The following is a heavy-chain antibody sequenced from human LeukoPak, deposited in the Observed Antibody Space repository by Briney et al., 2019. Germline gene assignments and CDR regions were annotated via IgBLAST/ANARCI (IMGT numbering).Heavy chain of an antibody. CDR3: ARGAVAAPYYFDY. D-gene: IGHD6-19*01. Sequence: SETLSLTCTVSGGSISSYYWSWIRQPPGKGLEWIGYIYYSGSTNYNPSLKSRVTISVDTSKNQFSLKLSSVTAADTAVYYCARGAVAAPYYFDYWGQGTLVTVSS. V-gene: IGHV4-59*01. CDR2: IYYSGST. J-gene: IGHJ4*02. CDR1: GGSISSYY.